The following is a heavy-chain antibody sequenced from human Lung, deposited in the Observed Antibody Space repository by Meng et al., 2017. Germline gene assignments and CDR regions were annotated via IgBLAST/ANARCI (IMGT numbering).Heavy chain of an antibody. CDR3: WRAWQMEGWFDP. Sequence: QVQLVQAGAEVKKPGASVQVPCKASGYSFTSYGISWVRQAPGKGLEWMGWNSGYNGNTNYAQKLQGRVTMTTDTSTSTAYMELRSLRSDDTAVYYCWRAWQMEGWFDPWGQGTLVTVSS. D-gene: IGHD5-24*01. CDR2: NSGYNGNT. J-gene: IGHJ5*02. CDR1: GYSFTSYG. V-gene: IGHV1-18*01.